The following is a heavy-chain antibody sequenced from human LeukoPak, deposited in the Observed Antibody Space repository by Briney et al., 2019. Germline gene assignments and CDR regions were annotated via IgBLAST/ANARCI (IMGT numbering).Heavy chain of an antibody. J-gene: IGHJ4*02. V-gene: IGHV3-20*01. D-gene: IGHD3-22*01. CDR3: ARRGDSESSGYDF. CDR2: INWNGGST. Sequence: GGSLRLSCAASGFTFDDYGMNWVRQAPGKGLEWVSGINWNGGSTGYADSVKDRFTISRDNARNSLYLQMNRLRAEDTALYHCARRGDSESSGYDFRGQGTLVTVSS. CDR1: GFTFDDYG.